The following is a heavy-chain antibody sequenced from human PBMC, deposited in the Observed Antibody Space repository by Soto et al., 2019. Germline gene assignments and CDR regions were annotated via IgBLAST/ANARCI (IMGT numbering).Heavy chain of an antibody. CDR2: FSDGGSNT. CDR3: AKYTSSRPYYYGMDV. D-gene: IGHD6-19*01. V-gene: IGHV3-23*01. CDR1: GFSFSSYA. J-gene: IGHJ6*02. Sequence: EVQLLESGGGLVQPGGSLRLSCAASGFSFSSYAMNWVRQAPGKGLECVSAFSDGGSNTYYTDSVKGRFTISRDNSKNTVFLQMNSLSADDTAVYYCAKYTSSRPYYYGMDVWGQGTTVTVSS.